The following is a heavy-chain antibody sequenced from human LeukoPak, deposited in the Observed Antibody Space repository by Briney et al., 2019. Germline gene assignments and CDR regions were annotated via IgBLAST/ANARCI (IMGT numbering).Heavy chain of an antibody. CDR3: ARAVGYYGSGINWFDP. J-gene: IGHJ5*02. CDR1: GFTFSSYS. Sequence: TGGSLRLSCAASGFTFSSYSMNWVRQPPGKGLEWIGYIYYSGSTNYNPSLKSRVTISVDTSKNQFSLKLSSVTAADTAVYYCARAVGYYGSGINWFDPWGQGTLVTVSS. CDR2: IYYSGST. D-gene: IGHD3-10*01. V-gene: IGHV4-59*01.